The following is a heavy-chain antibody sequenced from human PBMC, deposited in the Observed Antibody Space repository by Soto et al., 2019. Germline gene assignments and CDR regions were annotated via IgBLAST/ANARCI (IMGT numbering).Heavy chain of an antibody. CDR2: IYPGDSDT. Sequence: GESLKISCKGSGYSFTSYWIGWVRQMPGKGLEWMGIIYPGDSDTRYSPSFQGQVTISADKSISTAYLQWSSLKASDTAMYYFARLFLWESGGSTSWKYGMDVGGQGTTVTVPS. D-gene: IGHD2-2*01. CDR1: GYSFTSYW. V-gene: IGHV5-51*01. J-gene: IGHJ6*02. CDR3: ARLFLWESGGSTSWKYGMDV.